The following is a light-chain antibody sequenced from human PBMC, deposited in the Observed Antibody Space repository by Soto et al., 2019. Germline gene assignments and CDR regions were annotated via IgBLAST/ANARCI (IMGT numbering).Light chain of an antibody. CDR1: QSISSW. V-gene: IGKV1-5*03. CDR3: QQYNSYWT. J-gene: IGKJ1*01. CDR2: KAS. Sequence: DIQMTQSPSTLSASVGDKVTIACRASQSISSWLAWYQQKPGKAPKLLIYKASTLESGVPSNFSGSGSGTEFTLTISSLQPDDFATYYCQQYNSYWTFGQGTKVDIK.